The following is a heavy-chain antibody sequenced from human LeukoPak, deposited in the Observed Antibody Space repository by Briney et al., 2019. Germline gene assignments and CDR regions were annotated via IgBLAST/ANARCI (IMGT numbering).Heavy chain of an antibody. J-gene: IGHJ1*01. V-gene: IGHV3-48*04. CDR3: AREGYDSSGYYPQH. CDR1: GFTFSSYS. D-gene: IGHD3-22*01. Sequence: GGSLRLSCAASGFTFSSYSMNWVRQAPGKGLEWVSYISSSSSTIYYADSVKGRFTISRDNAKNSLYLQMNSLRAEDTAVYYCAREGYDSSGYYPQHWGQGTLVTVSS. CDR2: ISSSSSTI.